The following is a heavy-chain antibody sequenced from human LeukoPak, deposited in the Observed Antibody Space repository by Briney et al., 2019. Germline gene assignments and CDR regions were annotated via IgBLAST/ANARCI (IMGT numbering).Heavy chain of an antibody. V-gene: IGHV1-3*03. CDR1: GYTFTDYA. CDR2: ITTGRGET. J-gene: IGHJ4*02. CDR3: ARGGKQWRGGNYFDS. D-gene: IGHD6-19*01. Sequence: ASVKVSCKSSGYTFTDYALHWVRQAPGQSLEWMGWITTGRGETRYSQEFQRRITFTRDTSASTVYMDLSDLRSEDTAVYYCARGGKQWRGGNYFDSWGQGTLVAVSS.